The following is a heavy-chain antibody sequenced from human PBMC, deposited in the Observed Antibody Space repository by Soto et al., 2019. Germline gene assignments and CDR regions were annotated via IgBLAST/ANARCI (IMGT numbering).Heavy chain of an antibody. J-gene: IGHJ5*02. D-gene: IGHD3-16*01. Sequence: GESLKISCKGSGYSFTSYWIGWVRQMPGKGLEWMGIIYPGDSDTRYSPSFQGQVTISADKSISTAYLQWSSLKASDTAMYYCAISTLAYEIPYNWFDPWGQGTLVTVSS. V-gene: IGHV5-51*01. CDR3: AISTLAYEIPYNWFDP. CDR2: IYPGDSDT. CDR1: GYSFTSYW.